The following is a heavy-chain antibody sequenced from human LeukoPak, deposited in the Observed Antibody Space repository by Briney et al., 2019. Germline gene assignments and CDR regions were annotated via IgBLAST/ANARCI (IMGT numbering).Heavy chain of an antibody. CDR3: ARETYCSLDY. J-gene: IGHJ4*02. CDR1: GFTFSDYY. D-gene: IGHD2-15*01. Sequence: PGGSLRLSCAASGFTFSDYYMNWIRQAPGKGLEWVAVISYDGSNKYYADSVKGRFTISRDNSKNTLYLQMNSLRAEDTAVYYCARETYCSLDYWGQGTLVTVSS. CDR2: ISYDGSNK. V-gene: IGHV3-30*03.